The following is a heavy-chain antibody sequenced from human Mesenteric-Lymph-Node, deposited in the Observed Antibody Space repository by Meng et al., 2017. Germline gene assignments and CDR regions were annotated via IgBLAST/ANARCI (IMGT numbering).Heavy chain of an antibody. V-gene: IGHV1-8*02. Sequence: QVQLVQAGAEEKKPGASVKVSCKASGYTFTSYDINWVRQATGQGLEWVGWMNPNSGNTGYAQKFQGRVTMTRNTSISTAYMELSSLRSDDTAIYYCARMFYYGSGRPNWFDPWGQGTLVTVSS. CDR1: GYTFTSYD. J-gene: IGHJ5*02. D-gene: IGHD3-10*01. CDR2: MNPNSGNT. CDR3: ARMFYYGSGRPNWFDP.